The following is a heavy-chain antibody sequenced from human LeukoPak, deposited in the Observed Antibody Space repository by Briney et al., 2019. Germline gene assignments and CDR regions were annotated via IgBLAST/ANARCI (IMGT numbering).Heavy chain of an antibody. CDR3: ASTTPGDYYGSSGYSGLAFDI. Sequence: GASVKVSCKASGYTFTGYHMHWVRQAPGQGLEWMGWINPNSGGTNYAQKFQGRVTMSRDTSISTAYMELSRLRSDDTAVYFCASTTPGDYYGSSGYSGLAFDIWGQGTMVTVSS. D-gene: IGHD3-22*01. V-gene: IGHV1-2*02. CDR1: GYTFTGYH. CDR2: INPNSGGT. J-gene: IGHJ3*02.